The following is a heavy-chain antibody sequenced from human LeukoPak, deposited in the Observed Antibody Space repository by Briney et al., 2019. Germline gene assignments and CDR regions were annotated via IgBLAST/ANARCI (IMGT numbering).Heavy chain of an antibody. V-gene: IGHV4-59*01. CDR2: IYYSGST. Sequence: PSETLSLTCTVFGGSISSYYWSWIRQPPGKGLEWIGYIYYSGSTNYNPSLKSRVTISVDTSKNQFSLKLSSVTAADTAVYYCARDHGSGDPFDIWGQGTMVTVSS. D-gene: IGHD3-10*01. CDR1: GGSISSYY. J-gene: IGHJ3*02. CDR3: ARDHGSGDPFDI.